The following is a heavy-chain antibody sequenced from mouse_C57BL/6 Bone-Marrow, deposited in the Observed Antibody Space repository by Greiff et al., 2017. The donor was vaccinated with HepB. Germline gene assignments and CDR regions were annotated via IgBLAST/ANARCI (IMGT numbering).Heavy chain of an antibody. V-gene: IGHV1-59*01. CDR1: GYTFTSYW. J-gene: IGHJ2*01. CDR2: IDPSDSYT. D-gene: IGHD2-12*01. Sequence: VQLQQPGAELVRPGTSVKLSCKASGYTFTSYWMHWVKQRPGQGLEWIGVIDPSDSYTNYNQKFKGKATLTVDTSSSTAYMQLSSLTSEDSAVYYCAREGRANSYYWGQGTTLTVSS. CDR3: AREGRANSYY.